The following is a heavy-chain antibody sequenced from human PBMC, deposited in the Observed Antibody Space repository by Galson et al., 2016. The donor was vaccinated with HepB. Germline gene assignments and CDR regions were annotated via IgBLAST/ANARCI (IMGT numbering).Heavy chain of an antibody. CDR1: GFTFTTYW. J-gene: IGHJ4*02. CDR3: ATPAEGSGRIFDY. CDR2: IKQDGSEK. V-gene: IGHV3-7*03. Sequence: SLRLSCAASGFTFTTYWMTWVRQAPGKGLEWVANIKQDGSEKYYVDSVKGRFTISRDNAKNSLYLQMNSLRAEDTAVYYCATPAEGSGRIFDYWGQGTLVTVSS. D-gene: IGHD2-15*01.